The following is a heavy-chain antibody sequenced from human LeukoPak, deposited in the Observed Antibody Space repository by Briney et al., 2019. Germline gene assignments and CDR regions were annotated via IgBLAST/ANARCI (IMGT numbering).Heavy chain of an antibody. CDR2: TSDSGGAT. CDR3: PKRSCSRGSCNFDY. J-gene: IGHJ4*02. D-gene: IGHD2-15*01. Sequence: PGGSLTLACAASGFTFSNYAMSWLRQAPGQGLEGVSATSDSGGATNCADSVKGRFTISRDNSRNTLYLQMNSMRADDTAVYYCPKRSCSRGSCNFDYWGQGTLVTVSS. V-gene: IGHV3-23*01. CDR1: GFTFSNYA.